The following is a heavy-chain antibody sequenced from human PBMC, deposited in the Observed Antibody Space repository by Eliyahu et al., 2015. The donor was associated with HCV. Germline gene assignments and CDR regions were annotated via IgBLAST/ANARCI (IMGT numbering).Heavy chain of an antibody. CDR3: ARGDQAPSFIAVAGFDY. D-gene: IGHD6-19*01. CDR1: GGSFSGYY. J-gene: IGHJ4*02. V-gene: IGHV4-34*01. CDR2: INHSGST. Sequence: QVQLQQWGAGLLKPSETLSLTCAVYGGSFSGYYWXWXRQPPGKGLEWIGEINHSGSTNYNPSLXSXVTISVDTSKNQFSLKLSSVTAADTAVYYCARGDQAPSFIAVAGFDYWGQGTLVTVSS.